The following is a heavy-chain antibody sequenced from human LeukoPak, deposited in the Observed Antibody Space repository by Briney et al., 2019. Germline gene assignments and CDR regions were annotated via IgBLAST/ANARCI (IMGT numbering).Heavy chain of an antibody. CDR3: AKGVPLDY. CDR1: GFTFDDYA. V-gene: IGHV3-23*01. J-gene: IGHJ4*02. Sequence: GGSLRLSCAASGFTFDDYAIRWVRPAPGKGLGWVSGISGSGGSTYYADSVKGRFTISRDNSKNTLYLQMNSLRAEDTAVYYCAKGVPLDYWGQGTLVTVSS. CDR2: ISGSGGST. D-gene: IGHD2-2*01.